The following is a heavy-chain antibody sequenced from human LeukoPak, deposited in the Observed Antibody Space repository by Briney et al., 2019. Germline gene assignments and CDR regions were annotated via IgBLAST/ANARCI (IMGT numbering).Heavy chain of an antibody. CDR3: ASSRLEMDDAFDI. CDR2: ISAYNGNT. J-gene: IGHJ3*02. CDR1: GYTFTSYG. Sequence: ASVKDSCKASGYTFTSYGISWVRQAPGQGLEWMGWISAYNGNTNYAQKLQGRVTMTTDTSTSTAYMELRSLRSDDTAVYYCASSRLEMDDAFDIWGQGTMVTVSS. D-gene: IGHD5-24*01. V-gene: IGHV1-18*01.